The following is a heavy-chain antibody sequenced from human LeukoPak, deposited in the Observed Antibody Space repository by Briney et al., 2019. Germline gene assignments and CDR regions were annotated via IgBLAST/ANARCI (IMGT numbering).Heavy chain of an antibody. CDR1: GFTFSSYA. V-gene: IGHV3-30-3*01. CDR2: ISYDGSNK. Sequence: GGSLRLSCAASGFTFSSYAMHWVRQAPGKGLECVAVISYDGSNKYYADSVKGRFTISRDNSKNTLYLQMNSLRAEDTAVYYCARVPFDYWGQGTLVTVSS. CDR3: ARVPFDY. J-gene: IGHJ4*02.